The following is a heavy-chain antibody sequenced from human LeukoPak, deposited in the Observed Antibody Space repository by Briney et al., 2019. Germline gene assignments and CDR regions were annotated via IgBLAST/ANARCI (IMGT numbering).Heavy chain of an antibody. D-gene: IGHD6-19*01. CDR2: ISVSGAMT. J-gene: IGHJ4*02. V-gene: IGHV3-23*01. Sequence: GGSLRLSCAGSGFTFSSRGMSWVRQPPGKGLQWVSGISVSGAMTYYVDSVKGRFTISRDNSKNTVYLQMNSLTTEDTAVYYCVRDQQWLVPDYWGQGALVTVSS. CDR3: VRDQQWLVPDY. CDR1: GFTFSSRG.